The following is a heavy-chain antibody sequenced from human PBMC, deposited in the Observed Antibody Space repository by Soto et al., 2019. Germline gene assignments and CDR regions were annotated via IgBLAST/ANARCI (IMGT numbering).Heavy chain of an antibody. Sequence: QVQLVESGGGVVQPGRSLRVSCAASGFTFSSYAMHWVRQAPGKGLEWVAVISYDGSNKYYADSVKGRFTISRDNSKNTLYLQMNSLRAEDTAVYYCARAGVGATYYFDYWGQGTLVTVSS. D-gene: IGHD1-26*01. J-gene: IGHJ4*02. V-gene: IGHV3-30-3*01. CDR1: GFTFSSYA. CDR3: ARAGVGATYYFDY. CDR2: ISYDGSNK.